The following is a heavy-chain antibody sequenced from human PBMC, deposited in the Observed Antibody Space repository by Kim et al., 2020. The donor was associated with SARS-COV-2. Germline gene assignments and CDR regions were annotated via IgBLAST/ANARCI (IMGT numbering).Heavy chain of an antibody. J-gene: IGHJ3*02. CDR1: GFTFSSYE. D-gene: IGHD2-21*02. CDR3: ARDSVNLVVVTAIPLSDAFDI. CDR2: ISSSGSTI. V-gene: IGHV3-48*03. Sequence: GGSLRLSCAASGFTFSSYEMNWVRQAPGKGLEWVSYISSSGSTIYYADSVKGRFTISRDNAKNSLYLQMNSLRAEDTAVYYCARDSVNLVVVTAIPLSDAFDIWGQGTMVTVSS.